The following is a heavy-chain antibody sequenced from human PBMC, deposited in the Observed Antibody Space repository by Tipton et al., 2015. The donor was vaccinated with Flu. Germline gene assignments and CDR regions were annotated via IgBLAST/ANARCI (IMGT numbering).Heavy chain of an antibody. Sequence: SLRLSCAASGFTFSDSAIHWVRQASGKGLEWVGRVRSKARSHATAYAASVKGRFTISRDDSKNTAYLQMNSLKTEDTAVYYCTRQEGIMGVMDFDYWGQGTLVTVSS. D-gene: IGHD3-16*01. CDR3: TRQEGIMGVMDFDY. CDR2: VRSKARSHAT. CDR1: GFTFSDSA. V-gene: IGHV3-73*01. J-gene: IGHJ4*02.